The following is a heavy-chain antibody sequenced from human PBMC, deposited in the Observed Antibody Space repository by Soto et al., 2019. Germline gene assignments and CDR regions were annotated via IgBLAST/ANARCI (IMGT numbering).Heavy chain of an antibody. V-gene: IGHV3-30*18. CDR1: GFTFNTFG. J-gene: IGHJ6*02. D-gene: IGHD3-3*01. CDR2: ISSDGSNE. CDR3: AKQISAWCRSNRCSGVNYYYAMDV. Sequence: QVQLVESGGGVVQPGNSLRLSCAASGFTFNTFGIHWVRQAPGKGLEWVAVISSDGSNEYYTDSVKGRFTISRDNSKNTLYLQMNSLRAEDTAVYYCAKQISAWCRSNRCSGVNYYYAMDVWGQGTTVTVS.